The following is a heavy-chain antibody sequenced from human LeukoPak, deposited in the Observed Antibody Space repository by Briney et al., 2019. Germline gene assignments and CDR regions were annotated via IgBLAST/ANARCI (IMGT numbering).Heavy chain of an antibody. CDR2: MNPNSGNT. J-gene: IGHJ6*03. D-gene: IGHD5-12*01. CDR3: ARGPPRGIVATILHVNYYYYMDV. Sequence: ASVKVSCKASGYTFTSYDINWVRQATGQGLEWMGWMNPNSGNTGYAQKFQGRVTMTRNTSISTAYMELSSLRPEDTAVYYCARGPPRGIVATILHVNYYYYMDVWGKGTTVTVSS. CDR1: GYTFTSYD. V-gene: IGHV1-8*01.